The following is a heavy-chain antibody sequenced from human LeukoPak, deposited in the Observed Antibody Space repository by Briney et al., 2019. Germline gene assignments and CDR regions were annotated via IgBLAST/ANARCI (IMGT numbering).Heavy chain of an antibody. D-gene: IGHD6-19*01. J-gene: IGHJ4*02. Sequence: SETLSLTCTVSGGSFSPYYWSWIRQPPGKGLEWIGYIYYSGSTNYNPSLKSRVTISVDTSKNQFSLRLSSVTAADTAVYYCAREIRWGAVALWGQGTLVTVSS. CDR2: IYYSGST. V-gene: IGHV4-59*01. CDR1: GGSFSPYY. CDR3: AREIRWGAVAL.